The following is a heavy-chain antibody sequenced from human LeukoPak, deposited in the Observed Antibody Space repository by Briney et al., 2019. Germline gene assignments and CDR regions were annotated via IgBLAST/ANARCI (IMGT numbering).Heavy chain of an antibody. CDR3: ASRRYDSSYFDY. J-gene: IGHJ4*02. D-gene: IGHD3-22*01. CDR1: GYTFTSYG. Sequence: ASVKVSCKASGYTFTSYGISWVRQAPGQGLEWMGWISAYNGNTNYAQKFQGRVTITADESTSTAYMELSSLRSEDTAVYYCASRRYDSSYFDYWGQGTLVTVSS. CDR2: ISAYNGNT. V-gene: IGHV1-18*01.